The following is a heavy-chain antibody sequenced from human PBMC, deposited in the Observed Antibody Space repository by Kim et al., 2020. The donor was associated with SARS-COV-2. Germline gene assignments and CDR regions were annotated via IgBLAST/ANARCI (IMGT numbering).Heavy chain of an antibody. CDR3: ARVHFDIVVVVAANDAF. J-gene: IGHJ3*01. V-gene: IGHV3-30*04. CDR1: GFTFSSYA. Sequence: GGSLRLSCAASGFTFSSYAMHWVRQAPGKGLEWVAVISYDGSNKYYADSVKGRFTISRDNSKNTLYLQMNSLRAEDTAVYYCARVHFDIVVVVAANDAF. CDR2: ISYDGSNK. D-gene: IGHD2-15*01.